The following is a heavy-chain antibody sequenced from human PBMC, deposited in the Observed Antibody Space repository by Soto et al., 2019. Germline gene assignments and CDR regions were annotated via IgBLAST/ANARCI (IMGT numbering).Heavy chain of an antibody. Sequence: GGSLRLSCAASEFTFSSYAMSWVRQAPGKGLEWVSAISGSGGSTYYADSVKGRFTISRDNSKNTLYLQMNSLRAEDTAVYYCAKDPLYSSSWDQDDYWGQGTLVTVSS. CDR2: ISGSGGST. CDR3: AKDPLYSSSWDQDDY. J-gene: IGHJ4*02. D-gene: IGHD6-13*01. CDR1: EFTFSSYA. V-gene: IGHV3-23*01.